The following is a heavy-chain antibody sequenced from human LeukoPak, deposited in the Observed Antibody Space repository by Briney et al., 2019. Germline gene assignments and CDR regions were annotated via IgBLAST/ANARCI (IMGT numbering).Heavy chain of an antibody. CDR3: ARAKGIGLRGYSYGYYFDY. V-gene: IGHV4-34*01. CDR1: GGSFSGYY. CDR2: INHSGST. D-gene: IGHD5-18*01. Sequence: SETLSLTCAVYGGSFSGYYWSWIRQPPGKGLEWIGEINHSGSTNYNPPLKSRVTISLDTSKNQFSLKLSSMTAADTAVYYCARAKGIGLRGYSYGYYFDYWGQGILVTVSS. J-gene: IGHJ4*02.